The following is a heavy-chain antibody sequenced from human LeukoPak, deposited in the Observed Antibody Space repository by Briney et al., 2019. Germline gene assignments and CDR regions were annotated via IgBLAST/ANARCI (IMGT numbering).Heavy chain of an antibody. D-gene: IGHD3-10*01. J-gene: IGHJ2*01. CDR1: GGSISSSSYY. Sequence: PSETLSLTCTVSGGSISSSSYYWGWIRQPPGKGLEWIGSIYYSGSTYYNPSLKSRVTISVDTSKNQFSLKLSSVTAADTAVYYCARSRVRQWAWYFDLWGRGTLVTVSS. CDR2: IYYSGST. V-gene: IGHV4-39*07. CDR3: ARSRVRQWAWYFDL.